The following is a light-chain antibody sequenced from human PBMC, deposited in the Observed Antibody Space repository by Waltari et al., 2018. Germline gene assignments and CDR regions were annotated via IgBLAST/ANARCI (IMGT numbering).Light chain of an antibody. Sequence: QSALTQPPSASGSPGQSVTISCTGPTSDVGGFNYVSWYQQYPDKAPKLMIYEFNKRPSGVPDRFSGSKSGNTASLTVSGLQAEDEADYYCSSYAGADTVVFGGGTKLTVL. CDR2: EFN. J-gene: IGLJ2*01. CDR3: SSYAGADTVV. CDR1: TSDVGGFNY. V-gene: IGLV2-8*01.